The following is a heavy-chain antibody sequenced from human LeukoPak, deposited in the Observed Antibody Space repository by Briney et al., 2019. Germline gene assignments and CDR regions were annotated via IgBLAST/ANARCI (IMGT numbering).Heavy chain of an antibody. CDR2: IGPIGVYT. J-gene: IGHJ4*02. V-gene: IGHV3-64*01. CDR3: ARSPPGRTNWNYYDY. D-gene: IGHD1-1*01. CDR1: GFTFSDYA. Sequence: GGSLRLSCAASGFTFSDYAMHWVRQAPEKGLEFVSVIGPIGVYTYYANSVKGRFTISRDNSKGTVSLQMGSLRDEDMAVYYCARSPPGRTNWNYYDYWGRGTLVTVSS.